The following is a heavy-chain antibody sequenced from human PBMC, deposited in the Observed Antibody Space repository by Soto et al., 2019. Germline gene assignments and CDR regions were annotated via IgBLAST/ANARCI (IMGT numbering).Heavy chain of an antibody. V-gene: IGHV1-58*02. Sequence: SVKVSCKASGFTSTSSAMQYVRQARGQRLEWIGWIVVGSGNTNYAQKFQERVTITRDMSTSTSYMELSSLRSEDTAVYYCAALDYDFWIGYYIGPVGDAFDIWGQGTMVTVSS. CDR1: GFTSTSSA. CDR2: IVVGSGNT. D-gene: IGHD3-3*01. CDR3: AALDYDFWIGYYIGPVGDAFDI. J-gene: IGHJ3*02.